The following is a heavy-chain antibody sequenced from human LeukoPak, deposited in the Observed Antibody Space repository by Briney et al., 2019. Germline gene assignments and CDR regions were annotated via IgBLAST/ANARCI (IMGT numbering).Heavy chain of an antibody. Sequence: GGSLRLSCAACGFKCDEYGVRWVRQAPGKGRKGGCDINWNSAWTGYADSVKGRFTIARDDAKNSLYLQMNTLRAEDTAFYCAGYYYDSSRGFDLWGQGTLVTVSA. D-gene: IGHD3-22*01. CDR1: GFKCDEYG. CDR2: INWNSAWT. CDR3: GYYYDSSRGFDL. J-gene: IGHJ5*02. V-gene: IGHV3-20*04.